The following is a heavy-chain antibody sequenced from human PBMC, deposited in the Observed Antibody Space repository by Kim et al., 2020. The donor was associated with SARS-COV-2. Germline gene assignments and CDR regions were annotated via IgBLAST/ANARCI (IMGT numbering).Heavy chain of an antibody. Sequence: SETLSLTCTVSGGSISSGGYYWSWIRQHPGKGLEWIGYIYYSGSTYYNPSLKSRVTISVDTSKNQFSLKLSSVTAADTAVYYCARVTAYRGSSRGSWFDPWGQGTLVTVSS. V-gene: IGHV4-31*03. CDR2: IYYSGST. CDR3: ARVTAYRGSSRGSWFDP. D-gene: IGHD6-13*01. J-gene: IGHJ5*02. CDR1: GGSISSGGYY.